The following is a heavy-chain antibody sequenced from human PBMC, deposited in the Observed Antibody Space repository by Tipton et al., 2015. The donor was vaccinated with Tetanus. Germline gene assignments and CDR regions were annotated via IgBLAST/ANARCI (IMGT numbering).Heavy chain of an antibody. CDR2: ISSTSRYI. Sequence: SLRLSCEVSGLTFANYKMNWVRQAPGGGLEWVSSISSTSRYINYADSVKGRFTISRDNAKNSLFLQMNSLRADDTAVYFCVSGSTLDYWGQGTLITVSS. D-gene: IGHD6-25*01. V-gene: IGHV3-21*01. CDR1: GLTFANYK. J-gene: IGHJ4*02. CDR3: VSGSTLDY.